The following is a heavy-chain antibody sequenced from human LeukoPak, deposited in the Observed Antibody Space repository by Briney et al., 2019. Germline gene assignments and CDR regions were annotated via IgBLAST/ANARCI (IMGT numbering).Heavy chain of an antibody. D-gene: IGHD4-17*01. CDR3: ARLTTTVTTPFAY. CDR1: GFTFSTYN. V-gene: IGHV3-21*01. J-gene: IGHJ4*02. Sequence: KTGGSLRLSCAASGFTFSTYNMNWVRQAPGKGLEWVSSISSSGSYIYYADSVKGLFTISRDNAKNSLYLQMNSMRAEDTAVYYCARLTTTVTTPFAYWGQGTLVTVSS. CDR2: ISSSGSYI.